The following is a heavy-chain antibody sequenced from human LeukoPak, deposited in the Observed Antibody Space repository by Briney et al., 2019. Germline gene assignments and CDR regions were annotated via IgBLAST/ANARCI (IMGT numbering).Heavy chain of an antibody. CDR2: IKRDGTTK. Sequence: GGSLTLSCVASGFTFSTYWMTWVRQAPGKGLEGVANIKRDGTTKQYADSLKGRFIISRDNAKNSLHLQINSLRAEDTAIYFCTRNNKWREDYWGQGTLVTVSS. J-gene: IGHJ4*02. V-gene: IGHV3-7*01. D-gene: IGHD1/OR15-1a*01. CDR3: TRNNKWREDY. CDR1: GFTFSTYW.